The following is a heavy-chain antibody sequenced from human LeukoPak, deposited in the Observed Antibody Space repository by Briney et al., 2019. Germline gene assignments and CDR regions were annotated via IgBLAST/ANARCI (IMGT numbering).Heavy chain of an antibody. D-gene: IGHD2-2*01. CDR1: GFTFSSYW. Sequence: GGSLRLSCAASGFTFSSYWMHWVRQAPGKGLVWVSRINSDGSSTSYADSVKGRFTISRDNAKNTLYLQMNSLRAEDTAVYYCARGIVVVPAAMLYWGQGTLVTVS. CDR3: ARGIVVVPAAMLY. J-gene: IGHJ4*02. CDR2: INSDGSST. V-gene: IGHV3-74*01.